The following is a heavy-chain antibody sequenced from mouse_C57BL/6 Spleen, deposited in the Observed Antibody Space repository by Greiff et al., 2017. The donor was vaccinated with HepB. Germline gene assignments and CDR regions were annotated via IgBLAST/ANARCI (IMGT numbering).Heavy chain of an antibody. Sequence: QVQLQQPGAELVRPGSSVKLSCKASGYTFTSYWMHWVKQRPIQGLEWIGNIDPSDSETHYNQKFKDKATLTVDKSSSTAYMQLSSLTSEDSAVYYCATLTTVVAEDYWGQGTTLTVSS. CDR2: IDPSDSET. D-gene: IGHD1-1*01. V-gene: IGHV1-52*01. CDR3: ATLTTVVAEDY. CDR1: GYTFTSYW. J-gene: IGHJ2*01.